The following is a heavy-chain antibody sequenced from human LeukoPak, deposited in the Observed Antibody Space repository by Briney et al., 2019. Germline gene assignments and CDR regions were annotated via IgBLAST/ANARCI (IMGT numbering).Heavy chain of an antibody. Sequence: GGSLRLSCAASGFTFSSYGMHWVRQAPGKGLEWVAVIWYDGSNKYYADSVKGRFTISRDNSKNTLYLQMNSLRAEDTAVYYCAREVVRGVISSEDYWGQGTLVTVSS. V-gene: IGHV3-33*01. J-gene: IGHJ4*02. CDR3: AREVVRGVISSEDY. D-gene: IGHD3-10*01. CDR2: IWYDGSNK. CDR1: GFTFSSYG.